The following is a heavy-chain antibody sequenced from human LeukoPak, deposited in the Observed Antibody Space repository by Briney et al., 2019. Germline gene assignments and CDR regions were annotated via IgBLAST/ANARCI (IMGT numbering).Heavy chain of an antibody. CDR2: INWNGGST. D-gene: IGHD2-2*01. Sequence: GGSLRLSCAASGFTFDDYGMSWVRHAPGKGLEWVSGINWNGGSTGYADSVKGRFTISRDNAKNSLYLQMNSLRAEDTALYHCARAEDCSSTSCYSASNYYYGVDVWGQGTTVTVSS. CDR1: GFTFDDYG. CDR3: ARAEDCSSTSCYSASNYYYGVDV. V-gene: IGHV3-20*01. J-gene: IGHJ6*02.